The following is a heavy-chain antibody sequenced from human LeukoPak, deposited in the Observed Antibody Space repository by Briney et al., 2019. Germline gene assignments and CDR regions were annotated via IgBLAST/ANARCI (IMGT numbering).Heavy chain of an antibody. V-gene: IGHV3-21*01. CDR1: GFSFNTYV. CDR3: ARDVDTAMGSD. D-gene: IGHD5-18*01. Sequence: PGGSLRLSCAASGFSFNTYVMSWVRQAPGKGLEWVSSISSSSSYIYYADSVKGRFTISRDNAKNSLYLQMNSLRAEDTAVYYCARDVDTAMGSDWGQGTLVTVSS. CDR2: ISSSSSYI. J-gene: IGHJ4*02.